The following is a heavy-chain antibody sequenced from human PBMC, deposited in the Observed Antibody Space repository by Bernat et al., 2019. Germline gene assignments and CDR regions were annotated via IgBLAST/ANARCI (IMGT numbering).Heavy chain of an antibody. CDR1: QYTFTGYY. Sequence: QVQLVQSGAEVKKPGASVTVSCKASQYTFTGYYLHWVRQAPGQGLEWMGWINPNSGATNYARKFQGWVTMTRDTSISTAYMELSSLKSDDTAVYYCSRGLPVQGMGVWGQWTTVTVSS. J-gene: IGHJ6*02. V-gene: IGHV1-2*04. CDR2: INPNSGAT. D-gene: IGHD2-2*01. CDR3: SRGLPVQGMGV.